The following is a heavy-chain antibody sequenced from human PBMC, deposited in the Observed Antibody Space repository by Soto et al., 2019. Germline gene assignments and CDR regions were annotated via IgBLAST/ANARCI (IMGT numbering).Heavy chain of an antibody. V-gene: IGHV4-30-2*01. D-gene: IGHD3-10*01. CDR2: IYHSGST. J-gene: IGHJ6*02. Sequence: PSETLSLTCAVSGGSISSGGYSWSWTRQPPGEGLEWIGYIYHSGSTYYNPSLKSRVTISVDRSKNQFSLKLSSVTAADTAVYYCAREGVGESDYYYYGMDVWGQGTTVTVS. CDR3: AREGVGESDYYYYGMDV. CDR1: GGSISSGGYS.